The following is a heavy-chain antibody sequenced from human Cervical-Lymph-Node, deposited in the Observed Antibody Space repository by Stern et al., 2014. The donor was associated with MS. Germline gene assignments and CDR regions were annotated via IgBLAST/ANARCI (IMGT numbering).Heavy chain of an antibody. Sequence: QVQLQESGPGVVKPSGTLSLTCAVSSGSINSSNWWTWVRQPPGKGLEWIGEIYHSGSTNYSPSLKSRVTMSVDKSKNQFSLRLNSATAADTAIYYCVKCSSVWSKAFHIWGQGTMVIISS. CDR1: SGSINSSNW. J-gene: IGHJ3*02. D-gene: IGHD2-2*01. CDR2: IYHSGST. V-gene: IGHV4-4*02. CDR3: VKCSSVWSKAFHI.